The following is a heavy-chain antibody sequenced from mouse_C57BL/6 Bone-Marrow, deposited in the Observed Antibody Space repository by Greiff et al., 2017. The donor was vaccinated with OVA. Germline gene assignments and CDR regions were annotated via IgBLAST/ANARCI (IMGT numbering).Heavy chain of an antibody. J-gene: IGHJ3*01. CDR3: ARDRGYYGNYVFAY. Sequence: EVQGVESGGGLVKPGGSLKLSCAASGFTFSSYAMSWVRQTPEKRLEWVATISDGGSYTYYPDNVKGRFTISRDNAKNNLYLQMSHLKSEDTAMYYCARDRGYYGNYVFAYWGQGTLVTVSA. V-gene: IGHV5-4*01. CDR2: ISDGGSYT. CDR1: GFTFSSYA. D-gene: IGHD2-1*01.